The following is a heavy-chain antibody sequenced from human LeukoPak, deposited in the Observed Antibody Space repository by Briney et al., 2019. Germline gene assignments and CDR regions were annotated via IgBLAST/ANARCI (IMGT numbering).Heavy chain of an antibody. J-gene: IGHJ4*02. D-gene: IGHD2-8*02. CDR1: GYTFTDYY. Sequence: GASVKVSCKASGYTFTDYYIHWVRQAPGQGLEWMGWISPKSGGTKYVRKFQGRVTMTRDTSISTAYMELSRLRSDDTAVYYCSTEDKYCTGANCGVFWGQGTLVTVSS. V-gene: IGHV1-2*02. CDR3: STEDKYCTGANCGVF. CDR2: ISPKSGGT.